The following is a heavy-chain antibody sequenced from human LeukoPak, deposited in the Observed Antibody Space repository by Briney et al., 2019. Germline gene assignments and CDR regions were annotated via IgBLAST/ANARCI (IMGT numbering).Heavy chain of an antibody. CDR2: IYYSGST. CDR3: ARAGMWGGDYYYYGMDV. D-gene: IGHD3-10*01. CDR1: GGSISSYY. V-gene: IGHV4-59*01. J-gene: IGHJ6*02. Sequence: SETLSLTCTVSGGSISSYYWSWIRQPPGKGLEWIGYIYYSGSTNYNPSLKSRVTISVDTSKNQFSLKLSSVTAADTVVYYCARAGMWGGDYYYYGMDVWGQGTTVTVSS.